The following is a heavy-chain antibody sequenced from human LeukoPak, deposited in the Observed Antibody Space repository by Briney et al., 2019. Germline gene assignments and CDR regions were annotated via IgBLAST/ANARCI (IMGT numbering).Heavy chain of an antibody. J-gene: IGHJ4*02. CDR3: AKSLAMSASGVEY. V-gene: IGHV3-23*01. CDR1: GFTFSSYA. CDR2: TSGSGFNR. Sequence: GGSLRLSCAASGFTFSSYAMSWVRQAPGKGPQWVSGTSGSGFNRYYADSVKGRFTISRDNSKNTLYLQMNSLRAEDTAIYYCAKSLAMSASGVEYWGQGTLVAVSS.